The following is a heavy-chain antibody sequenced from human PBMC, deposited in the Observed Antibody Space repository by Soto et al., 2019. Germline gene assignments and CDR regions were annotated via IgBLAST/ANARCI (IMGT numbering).Heavy chain of an antibody. J-gene: IGHJ4*02. Sequence: PGGSLRLSCAASGFTFSSYVMHWVRQAPGKGLEWVAVIWYDGSNKYYADSVKGRFTISRDNSKNTLYLQMNSLRAEDTAVYYCATPDIVVVPAAMFRWPRGQYYFDYWGQGTLVTVSS. D-gene: IGHD2-2*01. CDR1: GFTFSSYV. CDR3: ATPDIVVVPAAMFRWPRGQYYFDY. V-gene: IGHV3-33*01. CDR2: IWYDGSNK.